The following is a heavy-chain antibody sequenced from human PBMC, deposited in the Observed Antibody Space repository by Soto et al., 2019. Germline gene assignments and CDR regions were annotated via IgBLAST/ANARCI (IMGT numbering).Heavy chain of an antibody. CDR1: GFTVSSNY. V-gene: IGHV3-66*01. Sequence: GGSLRLSCASSGFTVSSNYMSWVRQAPGKGLEWVSVIYSGGSTYYADSVKGRFTISRDNSKNTLYLQMNSLRAEDTAVYYCARDLGFGELLPPKYYGMDVWGQGTTVTVSS. CDR3: ARDLGFGELLPPKYYGMDV. CDR2: IYSGGST. J-gene: IGHJ6*02. D-gene: IGHD3-10*01.